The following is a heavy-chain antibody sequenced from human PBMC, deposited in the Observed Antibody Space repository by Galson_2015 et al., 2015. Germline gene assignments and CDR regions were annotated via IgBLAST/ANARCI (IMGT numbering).Heavy chain of an antibody. Sequence: SLRLSCAVSGFTFSNYWMSWVRQAPGKGLEWVANIKPDGSDEYYVDSVEGRFTISRDNAKNSLYLQMNSLRAEDTAVYYCARGYGSGSCLDYGGQGPLVTVSS. CDR1: GFTFSNYW. D-gene: IGHD3-10*01. V-gene: IGHV3-7*01. CDR2: IKPDGSDE. CDR3: ARGYGSGSCLDY. J-gene: IGHJ4*02.